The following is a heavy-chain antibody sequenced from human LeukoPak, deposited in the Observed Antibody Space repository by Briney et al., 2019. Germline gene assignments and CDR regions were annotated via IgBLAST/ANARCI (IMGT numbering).Heavy chain of an antibody. CDR1: GGSFSGYY. CDR2: INHSGST. Sequence: PSETLSLTCAVYGGSFSGYYWSWIRQPPGKGLEWIGEINHSGSTNYNPSLKSRVTISVDTSKNQFSLKLSSVTAADTAVYYCASAWGIADAFDIWGQGTMVTVSS. CDR3: ASAWGIADAFDI. D-gene: IGHD6-13*01. V-gene: IGHV4-34*01. J-gene: IGHJ3*02.